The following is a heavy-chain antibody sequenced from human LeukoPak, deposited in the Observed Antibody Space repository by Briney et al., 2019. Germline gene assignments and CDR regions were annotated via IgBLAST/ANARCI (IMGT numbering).Heavy chain of an antibody. CDR2: FDPEDGET. D-gene: IGHD3-16*02. Sequence: ASVKVSCKVSGYTLTELSMHWVRQAPGKGLEWMGGFDPEDGETIYAQKFQGRVTMTEGTSTDTAYMELSSLRSEDTAVYYCATEIGSGLRLGELSLNFDYWGQGTLVTVSS. CDR3: ATEIGSGLRLGELSLNFDY. J-gene: IGHJ4*02. CDR1: GYTLTELS. V-gene: IGHV1-24*01.